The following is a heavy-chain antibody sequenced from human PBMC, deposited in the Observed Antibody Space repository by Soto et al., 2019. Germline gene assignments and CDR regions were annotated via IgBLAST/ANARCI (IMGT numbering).Heavy chain of an antibody. CDR2: TYYRSKWYN. CDR3: ASSKLEPDLYNWFDP. Sequence: SPTLSLTCAISGDSVSSNSAAWNWIRQSPSRGLEWLGRTYYRSKWYNDYAVSVKSRITINPDTSKNQFSLQLNSVTPEDTAVYYCASSKLEPDLYNWFDPWGQGTLVTVSS. J-gene: IGHJ5*02. V-gene: IGHV6-1*01. CDR1: GDSVSSNSAA. D-gene: IGHD1-1*01.